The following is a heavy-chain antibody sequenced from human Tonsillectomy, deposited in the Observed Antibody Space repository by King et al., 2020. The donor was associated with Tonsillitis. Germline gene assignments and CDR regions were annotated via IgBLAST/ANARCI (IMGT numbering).Heavy chain of an antibody. CDR3: ARGLKGLQVLWFDP. CDR1: GGSISSGGYS. V-gene: IGHV4-30-4*07. Sequence: QLQESGPGLVKPSQTLSLTCAVSGGSISSGGYSWSWIRQPPGKGLEWIGYIYYSGSTYYNPSLKSRVTISVDTSKNQFSLKLSSVTAADTAVYYCARGLKGLQVLWFDPWGQGTLVTVSS. D-gene: IGHD2-15*01. J-gene: IGHJ5*02. CDR2: IYYSGST.